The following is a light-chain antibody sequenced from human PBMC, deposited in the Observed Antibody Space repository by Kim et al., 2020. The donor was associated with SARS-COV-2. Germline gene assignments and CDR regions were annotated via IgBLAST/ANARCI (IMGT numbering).Light chain of an antibody. Sequence: GTKVTISYCGSDSNMCNDYVFWYQHFPGTAPKLLIYDNSQRPSAIPDRFSASKSGTSATLDITGLQTGDEADYYCATWDTGLRGGVFGGGTQLTVL. CDR3: ATWDTGLRGGV. CDR2: DNS. J-gene: IGLJ2*01. CDR1: DSNMCNDY. V-gene: IGLV1-51*01.